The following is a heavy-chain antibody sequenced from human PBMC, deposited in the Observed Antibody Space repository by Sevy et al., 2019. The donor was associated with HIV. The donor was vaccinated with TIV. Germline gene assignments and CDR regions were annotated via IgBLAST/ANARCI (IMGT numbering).Heavy chain of an antibody. D-gene: IGHD2-2*03. CDR1: GFTFSGSA. J-gene: IGHJ4*02. CDR3: TTYLGYCRSTSCHYYFDN. CDR2: IRMKANSYAT. Sequence: GGSLRLSCAASGFTFSGSALHWVRQASGKGLEWVGRIRMKANSYATAYAASVKGRFTISRDDSKNSAYLQMHSLKTEDTAVYYCTTYLGYCRSTSCHYYFDNWGQGTLVTVSS. V-gene: IGHV3-73*01.